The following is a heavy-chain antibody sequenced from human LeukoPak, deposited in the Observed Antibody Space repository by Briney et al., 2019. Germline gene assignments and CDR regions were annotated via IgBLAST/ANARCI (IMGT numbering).Heavy chain of an antibody. CDR3: ARGLATRPDWFDP. CDR1: GGSLSSGTFY. V-gene: IGHV4-61*02. Sequence: PSRTLSLTCTVSGGSLSSGTFYWSWIRQPAGKGLEWIGCIHTSGSANSNPSLKSRVTILVDTSKNQLSLNLTSVTAADTAVYYCARGLATRPDWFDPWGQGTLVTVSS. CDR2: IHTSGSA. J-gene: IGHJ5*02. D-gene: IGHD6-6*01.